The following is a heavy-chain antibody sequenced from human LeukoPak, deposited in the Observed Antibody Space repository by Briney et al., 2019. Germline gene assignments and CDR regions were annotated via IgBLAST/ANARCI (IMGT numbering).Heavy chain of an antibody. Sequence: GGSLRLSCAASGFTFSSYAMNWVRQAPGRGLEWVSAIGGSGGRTYYADSVKGRFTISRDNSKNTLYLQMNSLRAEDTAVYYCARSKDLYYFDYWGQGTLVTVSS. D-gene: IGHD4-11*01. V-gene: IGHV3-23*01. CDR3: ARSKDLYYFDY. J-gene: IGHJ4*02. CDR1: GFTFSSYA. CDR2: IGGSGGRT.